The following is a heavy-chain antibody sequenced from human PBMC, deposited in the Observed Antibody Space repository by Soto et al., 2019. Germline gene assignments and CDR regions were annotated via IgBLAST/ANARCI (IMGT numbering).Heavy chain of an antibody. J-gene: IGHJ5*02. Sequence: GGSLRLSCAASGFDFSNAWMHWVRQAPGKGLVWVSHVNSDGTITTYADSVKGRFTISRDNAKNTVYLQMNSLRVEDSAVYYCTRDQAYSSAAWGQGTPVTVSS. D-gene: IGHD2-21*01. CDR2: VNSDGTIT. CDR1: GFDFSNAW. CDR3: TRDQAYSSAA. V-gene: IGHV3-74*01.